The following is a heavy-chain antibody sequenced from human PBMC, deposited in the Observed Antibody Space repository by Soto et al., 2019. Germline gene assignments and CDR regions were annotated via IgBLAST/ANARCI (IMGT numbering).Heavy chain of an antibody. CDR2: IIPIFGTA. D-gene: IGHD5-18*01. Sequence: SVKVSCKASGGTFSRNAISWVRQAPGQGLEWMGGIIPIFGTANYAQKFQGRVTITADKSTSTAYMELSSLRSEDTAVYYCARGGYSYGQGSDAFDIWGQGTMVTVSS. V-gene: IGHV1-69*06. J-gene: IGHJ3*02. CDR1: GGTFSRNA. CDR3: ARGGYSYGQGSDAFDI.